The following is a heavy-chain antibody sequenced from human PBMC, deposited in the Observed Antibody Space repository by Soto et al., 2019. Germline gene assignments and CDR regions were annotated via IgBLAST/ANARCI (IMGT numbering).Heavy chain of an antibody. V-gene: IGHV4-4*02. CDR1: GGSISSSNW. CDR3: ARGGVYSSGGFDP. Sequence: SETLSLTCAVSGGSISSSNWWSWVRQPPGKGLEWIGEIYHSGSTNYNPSLKSRVTISVDKSKNQFSLKLSPVTAADTAVYYCARGGVYSSGGFDPWGQGTLVTVSS. J-gene: IGHJ5*02. D-gene: IGHD6-19*01. CDR2: IYHSGST.